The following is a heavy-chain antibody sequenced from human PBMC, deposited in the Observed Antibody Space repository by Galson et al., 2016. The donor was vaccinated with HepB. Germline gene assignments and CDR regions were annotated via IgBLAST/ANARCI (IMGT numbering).Heavy chain of an antibody. J-gene: IGHJ4*02. Sequence: SLRLSCAASGFAFSTYAVGWVRQAPGKGLQWLSAIRIRRDSDGTESTDSVKGRFTISRDNSKSTLYLQMNSLTVEDTAMYYCVRESGQQSKFDFWGQGAQVTVSS. CDR2: IRIRRDSDGT. CDR3: VRESGQQSKFDF. D-gene: IGHD5-24*01. V-gene: IGHV3-23*01. CDR1: GFAFSTYA.